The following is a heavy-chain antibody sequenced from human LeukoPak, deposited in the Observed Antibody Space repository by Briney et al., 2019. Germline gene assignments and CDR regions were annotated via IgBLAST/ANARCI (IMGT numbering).Heavy chain of an antibody. CDR1: GFTFTNYD. Sequence: GGSLRLPCAASGFTFTNYDMHWVRQATGKGLEWVSAIGIRGDTYYPGSVKGRFTISRENAKNSLYLQMNSLRAEDTAVYYCARGGIPVSGIDEIDYWGQGTLVTVSS. D-gene: IGHD6-19*01. J-gene: IGHJ4*02. CDR2: IGIRGDT. V-gene: IGHV3-13*01. CDR3: ARGGIPVSGIDEIDY.